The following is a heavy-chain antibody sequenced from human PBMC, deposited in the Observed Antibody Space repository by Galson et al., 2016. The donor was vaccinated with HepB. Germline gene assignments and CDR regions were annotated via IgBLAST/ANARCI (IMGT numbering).Heavy chain of an antibody. CDR1: GFSLSNARMG. Sequence: PALVKPTQTLTLTCTVSGFSLSNARMGVSWIRQPPGKALEWLAHIFSNDEKSYSTSLKSRLTISKDSSKSQVVLTMTNMDPVDTATYYCARILFDVDIVVVPAAMRGNYYYGMDVWGQGTTVTVSS. CDR3: ARILFDVDIVVVPAAMRGNYYYGMDV. J-gene: IGHJ6*02. V-gene: IGHV2-26*01. D-gene: IGHD2-2*03. CDR2: IFSNDEK.